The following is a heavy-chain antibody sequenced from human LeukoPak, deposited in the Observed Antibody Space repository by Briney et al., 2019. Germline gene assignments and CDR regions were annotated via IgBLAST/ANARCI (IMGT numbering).Heavy chain of an antibody. CDR1: GGSFSGYY. J-gene: IGHJ3*02. D-gene: IGHD4-23*01. CDR2: INHSGST. V-gene: IGHV4-34*01. CDR3: AREDTEQANGGDAFDI. Sequence: PSETLSLTCAVYGGSFSGYYWSWIRQPPGKGLEWIGEINHSGSTNYNPSLKSRVTISVDTSKNQFSLKLSSVTAADTAVYYCAREDTEQANGGDAFDIWGQGTMVTVSS.